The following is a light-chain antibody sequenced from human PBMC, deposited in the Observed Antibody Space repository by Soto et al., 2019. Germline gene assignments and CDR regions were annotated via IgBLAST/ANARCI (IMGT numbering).Light chain of an antibody. V-gene: IGKV3-20*01. Sequence: EIVLTQSPGTLSLSPGERATLSCRASQSVSSSYLAWYQQTPGQAPRLLVYDTSYRATGVPDRFSGSGSGTDFPLKISRLEPEDSAVYYCKKYDSPPWTFGKGTKVKIK. CDR1: QSVSSSY. J-gene: IGKJ1*01. CDR3: KKYDSPPWT. CDR2: DTS.